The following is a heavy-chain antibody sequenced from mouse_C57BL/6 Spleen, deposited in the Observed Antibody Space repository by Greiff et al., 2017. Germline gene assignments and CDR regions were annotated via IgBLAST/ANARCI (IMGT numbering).Heavy chain of an antibody. CDR3: ARSTITTVNDLDY. CDR1: GYTFTSYW. D-gene: IGHD1-1*01. V-gene: IGHV1-55*01. CDR2: IYPGSGST. Sequence: QVQLQQPGAELVKPGASVKMSCKASGYTFTSYWITWVKQRPGQGLEWIGDIYPGSGSTNYNEKFKSKATLTVDTSSSTAYMQLSSLTSEDSAVYYCARSTITTVNDLDYWGQGTTLTVSS. J-gene: IGHJ2*01.